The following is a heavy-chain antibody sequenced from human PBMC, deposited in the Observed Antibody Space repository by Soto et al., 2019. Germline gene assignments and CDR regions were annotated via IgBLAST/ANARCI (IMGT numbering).Heavy chain of an antibody. V-gene: IGHV3-11*01. CDR1: GFTFSDYY. J-gene: IGHJ6*02. CDR3: ARDTPSGYYYHYYYYYGMDV. Sequence: GGSLRLSCAASGFTFSDYYMSWIRQAPGKGLEWVSYISSSGSTIYYADSVKGRFTISRDNAKNSLYLQMNSLRAEDTAVYYCARDTPSGYYYHYYYYYGMDVWGQGTTVTVSS. D-gene: IGHD3-22*01. CDR2: ISSSGSTI.